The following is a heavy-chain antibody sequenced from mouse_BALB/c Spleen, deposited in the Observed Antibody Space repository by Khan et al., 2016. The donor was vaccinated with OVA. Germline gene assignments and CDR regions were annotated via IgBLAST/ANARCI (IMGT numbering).Heavy chain of an antibody. CDR3: SRSNGNYWFAY. D-gene: IGHD2-1*01. V-gene: IGHV9-3-1*01. Sequence: LVESGPELKKPGETVKISCKASGYTLTDYGMNWVKQAPGKGLKWMGWINTYTGEATYADDFKGRFAFSLETSANTAYLQINNLKTEDTATYFCSRSNGNYWFAYWGQGTLVTVSA. J-gene: IGHJ3*01. CDR1: GYTLTDYG. CDR2: INTYTGEA.